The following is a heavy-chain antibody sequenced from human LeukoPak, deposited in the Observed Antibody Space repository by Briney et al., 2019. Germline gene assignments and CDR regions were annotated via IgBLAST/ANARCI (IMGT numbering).Heavy chain of an antibody. J-gene: IGHJ6*02. Sequence: GGSLRLSCAASGFTFNAYAMSWVRQAPGQGLEWVSAISGSGGSTYYADSVKGRFTISRDNSKNTLYLQMNSLRAEDTAVYYCAKSSSGWYYYYYGMDVWGQGTTVTVSS. V-gene: IGHV3-23*01. CDR1: GFTFNAYA. CDR2: ISGSGGST. CDR3: AKSSSGWYYYYYGMDV. D-gene: IGHD6-19*01.